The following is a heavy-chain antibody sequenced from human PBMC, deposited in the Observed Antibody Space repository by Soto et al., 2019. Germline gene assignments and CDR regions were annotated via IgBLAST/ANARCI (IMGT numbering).Heavy chain of an antibody. CDR2: IYHSGST. V-gene: IGHV4-4*02. Sequence: QVQLQESGPGLVKPSGTLSLTCAVSGASISSNNWWSWVRQPPGTGLEWVGEIYHSGSTNYNLSLKSRVTISIDKSKNQFSLKLSYVTAADTAVYYCARSTVTEDYWGQGTLVTVSS. J-gene: IGHJ4*02. CDR3: ARSTVTEDY. D-gene: IGHD4-17*01. CDR1: GASISSNNW.